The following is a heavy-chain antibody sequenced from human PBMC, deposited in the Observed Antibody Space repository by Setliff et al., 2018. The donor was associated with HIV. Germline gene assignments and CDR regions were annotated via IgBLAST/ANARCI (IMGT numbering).Heavy chain of an antibody. CDR2: IYYSGST. V-gene: IGHV4-39*01. CDR3: ARHTFFLYYFDY. Sequence: KPSETLSLPCTVSGGSMSSSSYYWGWIRQPPGKGLEWIGSIYYSGSTYYNPSLKSRVTISVDTSKNQFSLKLSSVTAADTAVYYCARHTFFLYYFDYWGQGTLVTVSS. J-gene: IGHJ4*02. CDR1: GGSMSSSSYY. D-gene: IGHD3-3*01.